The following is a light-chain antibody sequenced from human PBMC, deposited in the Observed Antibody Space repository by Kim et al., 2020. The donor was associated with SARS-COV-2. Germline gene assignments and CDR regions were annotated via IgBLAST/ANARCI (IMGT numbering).Light chain of an antibody. CDR1: SSDVGAYDG. CDR2: EII. V-gene: IGLV2-8*01. CDR3: SSYAGNLNLV. J-gene: IGLJ2*01. Sequence: QSALTQPPSASGSPGQSVTISCTGTSSDVGAYDGVSWYQQHPGKAPKLIISEIIKRPSGVPDRFSCSKSANTASLTVSGLQAEDEADYCCSSYAGNLNLVFGGGTQLTVL.